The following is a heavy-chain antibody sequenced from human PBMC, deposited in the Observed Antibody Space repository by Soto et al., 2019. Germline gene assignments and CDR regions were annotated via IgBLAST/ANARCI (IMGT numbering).Heavy chain of an antibody. D-gene: IGHD2-2*01. CDR3: ARNRRQLLIPHYYYYYGMDV. CDR1: GGTFSSYA. CDR2: IIPIFGTA. Sequence: SVKVSCKASGGTFSSYAISWLRQAPGQGLEWMGGIIPIFGTANYAQKFQGRVTITADESTSTAYMELSSLRSEDTAVYYCARNRRQLLIPHYYYYYGMDVWGQGTTVTVSS. J-gene: IGHJ6*02. V-gene: IGHV1-69*13.